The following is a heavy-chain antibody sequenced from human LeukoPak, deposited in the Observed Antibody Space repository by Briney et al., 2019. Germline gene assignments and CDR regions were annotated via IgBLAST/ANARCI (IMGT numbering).Heavy chain of an antibody. CDR3: AMDSYGPDDY. CDR1: EFTFSRYW. V-gene: IGHV3-7*04. Sequence: PGGSLRLSCAASEFTFSRYWMSWFRQAPGKGLEWVAHIKKDGSEKNYVDSVKGRFTISRGNTKNSVYLQMNSLRGEDTGVYYCAMDSYGPDDYWGQGTLVTVSS. D-gene: IGHD3-16*01. CDR2: IKKDGSEK. J-gene: IGHJ4*02.